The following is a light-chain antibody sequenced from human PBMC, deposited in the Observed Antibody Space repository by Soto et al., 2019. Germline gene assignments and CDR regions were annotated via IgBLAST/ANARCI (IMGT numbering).Light chain of an antibody. CDR2: GAS. Sequence: EIVMTQSPATLSVSPGERATLSCRASQSVSSNLAWYQQKPGQAPRLLIYGASTRATGIPARFSGSGSGTEFTLTISSLQSEDFADYYCQQYNNWPRTFGEGTKV. V-gene: IGKV3-15*01. CDR3: QQYNNWPRT. CDR1: QSVSSN. J-gene: IGKJ1*01.